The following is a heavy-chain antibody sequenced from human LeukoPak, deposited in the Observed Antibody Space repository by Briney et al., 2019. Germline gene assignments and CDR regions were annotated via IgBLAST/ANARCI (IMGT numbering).Heavy chain of an antibody. CDR2: IYYSGST. CDR1: GGSISSYY. V-gene: IGHV4-59*01. CDR3: ARDYRITMVRGVIITHAFDI. Sequence: SETLSLTCTVSGGSISSYYWSWIRQPPGKGLEWIGYIYYSGSTNCNPSLKSRVTISVDTSKNQFSLKLSSVTAADTAVYYCARDYRITMVRGVIITHAFDIWGQGTMVTVSS. D-gene: IGHD3-10*01. J-gene: IGHJ3*02.